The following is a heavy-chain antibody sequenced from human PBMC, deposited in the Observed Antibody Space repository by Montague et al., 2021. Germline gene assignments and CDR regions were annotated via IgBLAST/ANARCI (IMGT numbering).Heavy chain of an antibody. CDR1: GGAIKSHY. V-gene: IGHV4-59*11. CDR3: ARDLHGSYGKWFDL. D-gene: IGHD1-26*01. J-gene: IGHJ5*02. CDR2: IYYSGTT. Sequence: SETLSLTCTVSGGAIKSHYWSWIRQPPGKGLEWIGYIYYSGTTNYNPSLKNRVTISVDTSKNQFSLKLSSLTAADTAVYYCARDLHGSYGKWFDLWGQETLVTVSS.